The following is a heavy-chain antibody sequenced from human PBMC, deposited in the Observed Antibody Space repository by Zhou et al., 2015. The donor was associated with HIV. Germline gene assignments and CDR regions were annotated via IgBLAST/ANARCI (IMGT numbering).Heavy chain of an antibody. CDR1: GFTFSASW. V-gene: IGHV3-7*03. CDR2: IKHDGTEK. Sequence: VQLVESGGGLVQRGGSLRLSCLGSGFTFSASWMSWVRQAPGRGLEWLANIKHDGTEKYYLDSVKDRFAISRDNTKNSLYLQMYALRDEDTAVYFCVSIKWERMSFDYWGLGTVVTVSS. CDR3: VSIKWERMSFDY. D-gene: IGHD1-26*01. J-gene: IGHJ4*02.